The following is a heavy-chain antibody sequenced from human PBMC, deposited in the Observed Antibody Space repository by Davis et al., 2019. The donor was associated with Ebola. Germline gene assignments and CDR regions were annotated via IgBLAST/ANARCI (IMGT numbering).Heavy chain of an antibody. V-gene: IGHV3-7*01. CDR3: ARDLGLDFAVVTYFDY. CDR1: GFTFNNYW. J-gene: IGHJ4*01. CDR2: IQQDGGDK. D-gene: IGHD3-3*01. Sequence: AGSLRLSCAASGFTFNNYWMSWVRQVPGRGLEWVANIQQDGGDKHYLASVKGRFTISRDNTKDLVFLELSSLRVEDTGVYYCARDLGLDFAVVTYFDYWGHGAPVTVSS.